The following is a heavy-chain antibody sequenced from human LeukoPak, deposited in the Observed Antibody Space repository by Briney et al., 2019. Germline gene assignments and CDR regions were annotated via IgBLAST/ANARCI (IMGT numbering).Heavy chain of an antibody. V-gene: IGHV3-30*18. Sequence: GGSLRLSCAASGFTFSSYGMHWVRQAPGKGLEWVAAISYDGSNKYYADSVKGRFTISRDNSKNTLYLQMNSLRAEDTAVYYCAKDRGDYGDYYFDYWGQGTLVTVSS. J-gene: IGHJ4*02. CDR2: ISYDGSNK. CDR3: AKDRGDYGDYYFDY. CDR1: GFTFSSYG. D-gene: IGHD4-17*01.